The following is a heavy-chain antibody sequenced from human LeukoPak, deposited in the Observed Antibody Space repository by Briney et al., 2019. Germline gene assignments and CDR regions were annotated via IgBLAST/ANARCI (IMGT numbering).Heavy chain of an antibody. D-gene: IGHD3-9*01. J-gene: IGHJ5*02. CDR3: ARVPPLSYDILTGYYA. CDR1: GYTFTSYG. Sequence: ASVKVSCKASGYTFTSYGISWVRQAPGQGLEWMGWISAYNGNTNYAQKFQGRVTMTTDTSTSTAYMELRSLRSDDTAVYYCARVPPLSYDILTGYYAWGQGTLVTVSS. V-gene: IGHV1-18*01. CDR2: ISAYNGNT.